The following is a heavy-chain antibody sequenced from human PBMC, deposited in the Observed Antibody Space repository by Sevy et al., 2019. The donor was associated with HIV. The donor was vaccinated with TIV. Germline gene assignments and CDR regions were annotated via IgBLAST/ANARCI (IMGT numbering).Heavy chain of an antibody. J-gene: IGHJ1*01. Sequence: GGSLRLSCAASGFTFSDYYMSWIRQAPGKGLEWVSYISSSGSTIYYADSVKGRFTISRDDAKNSLYLQMNSLRAEDTAVYYCARGPGIAVAGDLYFQHWGQGTLVTVSS. CDR1: GFTFSDYY. V-gene: IGHV3-11*01. D-gene: IGHD6-19*01. CDR3: ARGPGIAVAGDLYFQH. CDR2: ISSSGSTI.